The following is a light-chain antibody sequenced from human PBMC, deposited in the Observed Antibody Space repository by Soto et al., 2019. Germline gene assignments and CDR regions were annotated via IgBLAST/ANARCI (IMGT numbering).Light chain of an antibody. V-gene: IGKV3-15*01. J-gene: IGKJ4*01. CDR3: QQYYNWPLT. Sequence: EIVMTQSPATLSVSPGERATLSCRASQSVSSNLAWYQQKPGQAPSLLIYGASTRATGIPARFSGRGSGTEFTLTIGSLQSEDFAVYYCQQYYNWPLTFGGGTKVEIK. CDR2: GAS. CDR1: QSVSSN.